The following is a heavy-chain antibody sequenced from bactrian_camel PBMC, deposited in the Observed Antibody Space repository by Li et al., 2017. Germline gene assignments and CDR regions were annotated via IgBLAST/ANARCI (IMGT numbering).Heavy chain of an antibody. J-gene: IGHJ4*01. CDR1: EYIFGNCR. Sequence: HVQLVESGGGSVQAGGSLKLSCAASEYIFGNCRMGWYRQAPGKERELVAIIGGTGVIAYGDSDSVKGRVTISQDNAKSTLYLQMNSLETEDTAVYYCVACSSKIRVYDYDFWGQGTQVTVS. CDR3: VACSSKIRVYDYDF. CDR2: IGGTGVIA. V-gene: IGHV3S55*01. D-gene: IGHD5*01.